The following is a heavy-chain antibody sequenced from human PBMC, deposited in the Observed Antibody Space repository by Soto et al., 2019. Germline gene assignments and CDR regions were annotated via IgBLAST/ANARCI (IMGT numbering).Heavy chain of an antibody. CDR3: AKKIRRGSPGIAVAGRGTPLYGMDV. Sequence: GGSLRLSCAASGFTFSSYGMHWVRQAPGKGLEWVAVISYDGSNKYYADSVKGRFTISRDNSKNTLYLQMNSLRAEDTAVYYCAKKIRRGSPGIAVAGRGTPLYGMDVWGQGTTVTVSS. D-gene: IGHD6-19*01. V-gene: IGHV3-30*18. J-gene: IGHJ6*02. CDR2: ISYDGSNK. CDR1: GFTFSSYG.